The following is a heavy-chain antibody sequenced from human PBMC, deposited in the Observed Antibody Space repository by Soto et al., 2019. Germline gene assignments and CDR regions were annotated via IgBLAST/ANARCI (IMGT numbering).Heavy chain of an antibody. Sequence: SGPTLVNPTQTLTLTCTFSGFSLSTNGMGVSWIRQPPGKALEWLARIDWDDDKFYSTSLKTRLTISKDTSSNRVVLTMTNMDPVDTATYYCARSPPGERAFDIWGQGTMVTVSS. CDR2: IDWDDDK. D-gene: IGHD1-1*01. J-gene: IGHJ3*02. CDR1: GFSLSTNGMG. V-gene: IGHV2-70*04. CDR3: ARSPPGERAFDI.